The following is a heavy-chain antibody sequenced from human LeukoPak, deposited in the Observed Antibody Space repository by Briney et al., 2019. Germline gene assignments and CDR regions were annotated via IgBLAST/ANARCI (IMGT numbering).Heavy chain of an antibody. D-gene: IGHD5-18*01. Sequence: LPGRSLRLSCVASGFTFDDYAMQWVRQAPGKGLEWVSSITWNSGSIVYADSVKGRFNISRDNAKNSLYLQMNSLRADDMALYYCAKGVGYSYGVAFDIWGQGTKVTVSS. CDR3: AKGVGYSYGVAFDI. V-gene: IGHV3-9*03. CDR1: GFTFDDYA. J-gene: IGHJ3*02. CDR2: ITWNSGSI.